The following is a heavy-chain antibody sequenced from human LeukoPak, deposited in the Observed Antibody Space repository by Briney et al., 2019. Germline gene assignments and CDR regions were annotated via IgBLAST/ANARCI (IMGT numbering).Heavy chain of an antibody. D-gene: IGHD3-22*01. CDR1: GGSISSYY. CDR3: ARYYDSSGYSN. V-gene: IGHV4-59*08. J-gene: IGHJ4*02. Sequence: PSETLSLTCTVSGGSISSYYWSWIRQPPGKGLEWIGYIYYSGSTNYNPSLKSRVTISVDTSKNQSSLKLSSVTAADTAVYYCARYYDSSGYSNWGQGTLVTVSS. CDR2: IYYSGST.